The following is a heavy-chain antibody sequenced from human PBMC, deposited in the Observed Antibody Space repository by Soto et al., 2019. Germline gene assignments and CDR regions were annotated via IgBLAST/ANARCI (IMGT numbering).Heavy chain of an antibody. CDR3: AKDMAF. V-gene: IGHV3-23*01. CDR2: ISGIGVDK. Sequence: GGSLRLSCAGSGFSFSAYATSWVRQAPGKGLEWVSSISGIGVDKYYAGPVKGRFAISRDNSNNILFLQMSSLRVEDSAIYYCAKDMAFWGQGTLVTVPQ. J-gene: IGHJ4*02. CDR1: GFSFSAYA.